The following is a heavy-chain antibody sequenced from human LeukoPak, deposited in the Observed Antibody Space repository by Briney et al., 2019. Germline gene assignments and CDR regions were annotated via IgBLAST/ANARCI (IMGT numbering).Heavy chain of an antibody. CDR3: AKLPTYDFWSGYYND. J-gene: IGHJ4*02. CDR1: GITFSNYA. Sequence: GGSLRLSCVVSGITFSNYAMSWVRQAPGKGLEWVSGITASGGNTYYADPVKGRSTISRDNSNNILYLQMTSLRAEDTAVYYCAKLPTYDFWSGYYNDWGQGTLVTVSS. CDR2: ITASGGNT. D-gene: IGHD3-3*01. V-gene: IGHV3-23*01.